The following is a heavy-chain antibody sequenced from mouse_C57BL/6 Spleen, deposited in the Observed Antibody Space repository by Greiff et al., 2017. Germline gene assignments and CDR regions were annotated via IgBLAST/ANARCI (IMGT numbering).Heavy chain of an antibody. D-gene: IGHD2-4*01. J-gene: IGHJ1*03. V-gene: IGHV5-4*01. Sequence: EVQLQESGGGLVKPGGSLKLSCAASGFTFSSYAMTWVRQTPEKRLEWVGTISDGGSYTYYPDNVKGRFTISRDNAKNNLYLQMSNLMSEDTALYYCARIEGLRLYWYFDVWGTGATVTVSS. CDR1: GFTFSSYA. CDR2: ISDGGSYT. CDR3: ARIEGLRLYWYFDV.